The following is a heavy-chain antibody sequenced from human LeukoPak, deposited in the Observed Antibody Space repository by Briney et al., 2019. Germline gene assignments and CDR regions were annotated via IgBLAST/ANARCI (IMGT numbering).Heavy chain of an antibody. J-gene: IGHJ4*02. D-gene: IGHD2-8*01. CDR1: GGTFSSYA. V-gene: IGHV1-69*05. CDR3: AGQIILTDYFDY. CDR2: IIPIFGTA. Sequence: ASVKVSCKVSGGTFSSYAISWVRQAPGQGLEWMGRIIPIFGTANYAQKFQGRVTITTDESTSTAYMELSSLRSEDTAVYYCAGQIILTDYFDYWGQGTLVTVSS.